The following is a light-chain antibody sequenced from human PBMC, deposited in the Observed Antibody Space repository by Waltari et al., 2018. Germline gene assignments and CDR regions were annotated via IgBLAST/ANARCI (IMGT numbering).Light chain of an antibody. Sequence: NFMLTQPHSVSESPGKTVTISCTGSSGSIASNYVQWYQQRPGSAPTTVIYEDNQRPSGVPDRFSGSIDSSSNSVSLTIAGLKTEDEADYYCQSYDSSNRVFGGGTKLTVL. J-gene: IGLJ3*02. CDR2: EDN. V-gene: IGLV6-57*02. CDR1: SGSIASNY. CDR3: QSYDSSNRV.